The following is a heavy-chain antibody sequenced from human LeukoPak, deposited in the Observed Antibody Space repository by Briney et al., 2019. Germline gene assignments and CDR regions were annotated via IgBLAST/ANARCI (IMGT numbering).Heavy chain of an antibody. CDR2: IYYSGST. CDR3: ARHGGVVRGEGSDAFDI. CDR1: GASISSYY. J-gene: IGHJ3*02. Sequence: SETLSLTCTVSGASISSYYWSWIRQPPGKGLEWIGYIYYSGSTNSNPSLKSRVTISVDTSRNHLSLKLSSVTAADTAVYYCARHGGVVRGEGSDAFDIWGQGTMVTVSS. V-gene: IGHV4-59*08. D-gene: IGHD3-10*01.